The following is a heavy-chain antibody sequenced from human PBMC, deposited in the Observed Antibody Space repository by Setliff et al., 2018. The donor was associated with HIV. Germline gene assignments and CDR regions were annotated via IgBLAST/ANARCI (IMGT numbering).Heavy chain of an antibody. J-gene: IGHJ6*02. D-gene: IGHD3-10*01. CDR2: IKQDGSEK. CDR3: PRSYYGSTTSYGMDV. CDR1: GFTFSSNW. V-gene: IGHV3-7*01. Sequence: GGSLRLSCAASGFTFSSNWMSWVRQAPGKGLEWVANIKQDGSEKYYVDSVKGRFTISRDNAKKSLYLQMDSLRAEDTAVYYCPRSYYGSTTSYGMDVWGQGTTVTVSS.